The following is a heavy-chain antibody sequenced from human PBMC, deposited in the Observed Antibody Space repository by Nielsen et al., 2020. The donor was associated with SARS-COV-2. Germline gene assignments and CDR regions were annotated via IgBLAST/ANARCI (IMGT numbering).Heavy chain of an antibody. Sequence: SVKVSCKVSGGSLSGYSIRWVRHAPGQGLEWMGSITPIFGTARSAQKFQGRVTITADESTSTVYMELSSLKSEDTAVYFCGRDGVGATSFDHWGQGTRVTVSS. J-gene: IGHJ4*02. D-gene: IGHD1-26*01. CDR1: GGSLSGYS. CDR3: GRDGVGATSFDH. CDR2: ITPIFGTA. V-gene: IGHV1-69*13.